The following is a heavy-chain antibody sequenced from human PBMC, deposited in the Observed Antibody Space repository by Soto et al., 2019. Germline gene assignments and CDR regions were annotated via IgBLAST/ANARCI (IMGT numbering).Heavy chain of an antibody. V-gene: IGHV4-59*12. J-gene: IGHJ6*02. CDR1: GGSISSYY. D-gene: IGHD3-3*01. CDR2: IYYSGST. CDR3: ARGSGDSAVTYYYYGMDV. Sequence: SETLSLTCTVSGGSISSYYWSWIRQPPGKGLEWIGYIYYSGSTNYNPSLKSRVTISVDTSKNQFSLKLSSVTAADTAVYYCARGSGDSAVTYYYYGMDVWGQGTTVTVSS.